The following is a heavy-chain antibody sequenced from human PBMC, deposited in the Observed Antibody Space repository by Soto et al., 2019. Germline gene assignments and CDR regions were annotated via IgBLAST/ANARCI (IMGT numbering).Heavy chain of an antibody. J-gene: IGHJ6*02. V-gene: IGHV3-23*01. CDR1: GFTFSSYA. Sequence: GGSLRLSCVASGFTFSSYAMSWVRQAPGKGLEWVSAISGSGGSTYYADSVKGRFTISRDNSKNTLYLQMNSLRAEDTAVYYCAKDLGYSGYDSRIYGMDVRGQGTMVTVS. CDR2: ISGSGGST. D-gene: IGHD5-12*01. CDR3: AKDLGYSGYDSRIYGMDV.